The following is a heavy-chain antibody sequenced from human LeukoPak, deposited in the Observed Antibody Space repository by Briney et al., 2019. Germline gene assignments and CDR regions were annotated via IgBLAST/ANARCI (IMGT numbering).Heavy chain of an antibody. CDR1: GGSISSGGYY. V-gene: IGHV4-31*03. CDR2: IYYSGST. J-gene: IGHJ4*02. Sequence: PSETLSLTCTVSGGSISSGGYYWSWIRQHPGKGLEWIGYIYYSGSTYYNPSLKSRVTISVDTSKNQFSLKLSSVTAADTAVYYCARHEVEVGAPFDYWGQGTLVTVSS. CDR3: ARHEVEVGAPFDY. D-gene: IGHD1-26*01.